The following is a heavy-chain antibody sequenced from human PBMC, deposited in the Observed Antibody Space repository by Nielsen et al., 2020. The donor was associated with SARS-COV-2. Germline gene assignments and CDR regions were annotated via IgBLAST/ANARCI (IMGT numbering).Heavy chain of an antibody. V-gene: IGHV3-53*01. J-gene: IGHJ4*02. Sequence: GESLKISCAASGFTVSSTFMCWVRQAPGKGLEWVSVLYSGGATYYADSVKGRFIISRDNSKNTLFLQLNSLRADDTAVYFCARGAGSYYPYFDFWGQGALVTVSS. CDR3: ARGAGSYYPYFDF. D-gene: IGHD1-26*01. CDR1: GFTVSSTF. CDR2: LYSGGAT.